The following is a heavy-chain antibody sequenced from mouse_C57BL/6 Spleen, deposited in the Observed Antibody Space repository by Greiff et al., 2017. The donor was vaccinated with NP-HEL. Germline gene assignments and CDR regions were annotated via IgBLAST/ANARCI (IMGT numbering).Heavy chain of an antibody. D-gene: IGHD2-3*01. CDR1: GFTFTDYY. CDR3: ARSSSIYDGYYWFAY. Sequence: EVQLQESGGGLVQPGGSLSLSCAASGFTFTDYYMSWVRQPPGKALEWLGFIRNKANGYTTEYSASVKGRFTISRDNSQSILYLQMNALRAEDSATYYCARSSSIYDGYYWFAYWGQGTLVTVSA. J-gene: IGHJ3*01. V-gene: IGHV7-3*01. CDR2: IRNKANGYTT.